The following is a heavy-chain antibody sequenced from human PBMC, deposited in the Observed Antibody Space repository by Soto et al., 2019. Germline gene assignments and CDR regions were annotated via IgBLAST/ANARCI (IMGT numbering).Heavy chain of an antibody. CDR3: VRVPHY. CDR1: GGSISSGGYS. V-gene: IGHV4-30-2*01. J-gene: IGHJ4*02. Sequence: QLQLQESGSGLVKPSQTLSLTCAVSGGSISSGGYSWSWIRQPPGKGLEWIGYIYHSGSTYYKPSLQSRVTMTVDMSKNLLSLKLSSGTVAVMAVHYLVRVPHYWGQGNLVTV. CDR2: IYHSGST.